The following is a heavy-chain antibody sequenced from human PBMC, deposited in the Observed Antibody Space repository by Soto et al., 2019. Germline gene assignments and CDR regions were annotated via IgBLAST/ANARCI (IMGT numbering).Heavy chain of an antibody. D-gene: IGHD3-16*02. J-gene: IGHJ3*02. V-gene: IGHV4-39*01. CDR2: IYYSGST. CDR3: AKWDDYDYIWGSYRSAFDI. Sequence: SETLSLTCTVSGGSISSSSYYWGWIRQPPGKGLEWIGSIYYSGSTYYNPSLKSRVTISVDTSKNQFSLKLSSVTAADTAVYYCAKWDDYDYIWGSYRSAFDIWGQGTMVTVSS. CDR1: GGSISSSSYY.